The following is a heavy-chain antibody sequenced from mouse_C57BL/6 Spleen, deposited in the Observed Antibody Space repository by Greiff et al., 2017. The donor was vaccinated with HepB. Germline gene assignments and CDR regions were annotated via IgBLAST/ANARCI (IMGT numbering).Heavy chain of an antibody. D-gene: IGHD2-4*01. CDR3: ASDDYDGFAY. V-gene: IGHV1-55*01. CDR1: GYTFTSYW. CDR2: IYPGSGST. J-gene: IGHJ3*01. Sequence: QVHVKQPGAELVKPGASVKMSCKASGYTFTSYWITWVKQRPGQGLEWIGDIYPGSGSTNYNEKFKSKATLTVDTSSSTAYMQLSSLTSEDSAVYYCASDDYDGFAYWGQGTLVTVSA.